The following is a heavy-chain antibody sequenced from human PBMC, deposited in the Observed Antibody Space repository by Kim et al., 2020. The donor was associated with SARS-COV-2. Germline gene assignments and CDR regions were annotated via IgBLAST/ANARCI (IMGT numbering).Heavy chain of an antibody. D-gene: IGHD6-19*01. Sequence: GRSLRLSCAASGFTFSSYGMHWVRQAPGKGLEWVAVIWYDGSNKYYADSVKGRFTISRDNSKNTLYLQMNSLRAEDTAVYYCAKDSIAVAGTGGDWFDPWGQGTLVTVSS. CDR3: AKDSIAVAGTGGDWFDP. V-gene: IGHV3-33*06. CDR2: IWYDGSNK. CDR1: GFTFSSYG. J-gene: IGHJ5*02.